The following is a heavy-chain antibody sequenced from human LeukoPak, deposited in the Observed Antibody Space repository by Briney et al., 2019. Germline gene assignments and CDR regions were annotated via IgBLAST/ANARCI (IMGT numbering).Heavy chain of an antibody. CDR3: AKVGGYSSGWYDY. Sequence: GGSLRLSCAASGFTFDDYAMHWVRQAPGKGLEWVSLISWDGGSTYYADSVKGRFTISRDNSKNSLYLQMNSLRAEDTALYYCAKVGGYSSGWYDYWGQGTLVTVSS. CDR1: GFTFDDYA. V-gene: IGHV3-43D*03. J-gene: IGHJ4*02. D-gene: IGHD6-19*01. CDR2: ISWDGGST.